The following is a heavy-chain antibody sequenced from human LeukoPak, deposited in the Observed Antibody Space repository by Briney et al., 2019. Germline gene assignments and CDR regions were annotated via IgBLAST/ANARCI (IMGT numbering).Heavy chain of an antibody. D-gene: IGHD3-22*01. CDR1: GFTFDDYA. CDR2: ISWNSGSI. J-gene: IGHJ4*02. V-gene: IGHV3-9*01. CDR3: AKAYYYESSGYLDY. Sequence: GGSLRLSCAASGFTFDDYAMHWVRQAPGKGLEWVSGISWNSGSIGYADSVKGRFTISRDNAKNSLYLQMNSLRAEDTALYYCAKAYYYESSGYLDYWGQGTLVTVSS.